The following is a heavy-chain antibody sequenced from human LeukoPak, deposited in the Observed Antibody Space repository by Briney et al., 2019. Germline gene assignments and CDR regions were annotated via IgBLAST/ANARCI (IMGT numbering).Heavy chain of an antibody. D-gene: IGHD4-17*01. J-gene: IGHJ4*02. CDR3: ARGFGYGEYISAY. CDR1: GFTFSNYD. Sequence: PGGSLRASWEASGFTFSNYDMNWVRQAPGKGLEWISDINPGSSIKYYADSVKGRFTNSRDNAKNSLHLQMNSLGAEDTAVYYCARGFGYGEYISAYWGQGTLVTVSS. CDR2: INPGSSIK. V-gene: IGHV3-48*04.